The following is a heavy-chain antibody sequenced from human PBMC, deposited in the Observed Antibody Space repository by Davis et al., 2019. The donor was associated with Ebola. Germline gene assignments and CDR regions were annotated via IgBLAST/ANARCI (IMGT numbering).Heavy chain of an antibody. D-gene: IGHD3-16*01. Sequence: PSETLSLTCTVSGGSVSSYYWNWIRQPPGKGLEWIGYIYSRGSTKYSPSLKSRVTISVDTSKDQFSLKLSSVTAADTAVYYCARGGASSKYFDYWGQGSLVTVSS. CDR2: IYSRGST. J-gene: IGHJ4*02. CDR1: GGSVSSYY. CDR3: ARGGASSKYFDY. V-gene: IGHV4-59*02.